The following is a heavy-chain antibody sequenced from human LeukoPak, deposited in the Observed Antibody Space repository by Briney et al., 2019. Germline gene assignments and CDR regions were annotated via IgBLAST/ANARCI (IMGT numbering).Heavy chain of an antibody. CDR1: GSRFTTYW. J-gene: IGHJ4*02. V-gene: IGHV5-51*01. D-gene: IGHD2-2*01. Sequence: GESLKISCRGSGSRFTTYWIGWARQMPGKGLEWMGIIYPGDSDTRYSPSFQGQVTMSADKSINTAYLQWSSLKASDTAMYYCARRQGCSSTSCPPDSWGQGTLVTVS. CDR3: ARRQGCSSTSCPPDS. CDR2: IYPGDSDT.